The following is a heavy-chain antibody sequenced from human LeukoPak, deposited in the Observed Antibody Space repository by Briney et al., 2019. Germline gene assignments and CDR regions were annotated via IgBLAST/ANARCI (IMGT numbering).Heavy chain of an antibody. D-gene: IGHD3-10*01. CDR2: INQAGSEK. CDR3: VRSLERFGTRDY. Sequence: GGSLRLSCAASEFIYGAYWMTWVRQAQGKGLEWVANINQAGSEKYYMDSVKGRFTISRDNAKKSLFLQMNSLTAEDTGLYYCVRSLERFGTRDYWGQGTLVTVSS. J-gene: IGHJ4*02. CDR1: EFIYGAYW. V-gene: IGHV3-7*01.